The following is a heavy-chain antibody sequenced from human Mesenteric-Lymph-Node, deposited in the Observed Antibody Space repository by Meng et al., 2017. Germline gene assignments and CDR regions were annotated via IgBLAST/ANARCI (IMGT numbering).Heavy chain of an antibody. CDR1: GGSRSGAY. D-gene: IGHD2-8*02. CDR2: IIHGGSP. CDR3: ARRPTGIDY. V-gene: IGHV4-34*12. J-gene: IGHJ4*02. Sequence: VKLERWGQGLWKPSETLSLTCSVKGGSRSGAYWNWIRKPPGKGLEWIGEIIHGGSPSYNPSLKSRVTISIDTSKNQLSLMLSSVTAADTAVYYCARRPTGIDYWGQGTLVTVS.